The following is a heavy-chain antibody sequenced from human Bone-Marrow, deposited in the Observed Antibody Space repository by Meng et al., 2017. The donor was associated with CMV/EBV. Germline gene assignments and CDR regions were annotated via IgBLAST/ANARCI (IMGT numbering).Heavy chain of an antibody. CDR2: MNPNTGDT. D-gene: IGHD2-2*02. CDR1: GYNFANYD. CDR3: ARGGYCDSTSCYSRPPSYYYGLDF. J-gene: IGHJ6*02. Sequence: ASVKVSCKTSGYNFANYDINWVRQAPGQGLEWMGWMNPNTGDTGYAQKFQGRLTMTRDTSTSTVFMELNSLRSDDTAMYFCARGGYCDSTSCYSRPPSYYYGLDFWGQGITVTVSS. V-gene: IGHV1-8*01.